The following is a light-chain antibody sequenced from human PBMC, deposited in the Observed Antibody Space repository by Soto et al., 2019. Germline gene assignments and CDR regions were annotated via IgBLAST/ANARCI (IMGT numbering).Light chain of an antibody. CDR1: SSNIGSNT. Sequence: QSALTQPPSASGTPGQRVTISCSGSSSNIGSNTVNWYQQLPGTAPKLLIYSNNQRPSGVPDRFSGSKSGTSASLAISGRQSEDEADYYCAAWDDSLNGVVFGGGTKVTVL. CDR3: AAWDDSLNGVV. J-gene: IGLJ2*01. CDR2: SNN. V-gene: IGLV1-44*01.